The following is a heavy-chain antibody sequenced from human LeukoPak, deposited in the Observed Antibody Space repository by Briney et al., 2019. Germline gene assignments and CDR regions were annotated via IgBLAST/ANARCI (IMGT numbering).Heavy chain of an antibody. CDR2: INHSGST. CDR3: ARQREGYFDL. J-gene: IGHJ2*01. V-gene: IGHV4-34*01. CDR1: VGSFSGYY. Sequence: SETLSLTCAVYVGSFSGYYWSWIRQTPGKGLEWIGEINHSGSTNYNPSLKSRITVSVLTSMNQFSLKLSSLSAADTAVYYCARQREGYFDLWGRGTLVTVSS.